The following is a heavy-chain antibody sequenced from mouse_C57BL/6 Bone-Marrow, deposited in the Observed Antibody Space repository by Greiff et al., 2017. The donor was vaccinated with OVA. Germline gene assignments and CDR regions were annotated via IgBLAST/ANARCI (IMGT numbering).Heavy chain of an antibody. CDR1: GFSLTSYG. Sequence: QVQLQQSGPGLVAPSQSLSITCTVSGFSLTSYGVDWVRQSPGKGLEWLGVIWGVGSTNYNSALKSRLSISKVNSKSQVFLKMNSLQTDDTAMYYCASEPGTGAMDYWGQGTSVTVSS. V-gene: IGHV2-6*01. D-gene: IGHD3-3*01. CDR3: ASEPGTGAMDY. J-gene: IGHJ4*01. CDR2: IWGVGST.